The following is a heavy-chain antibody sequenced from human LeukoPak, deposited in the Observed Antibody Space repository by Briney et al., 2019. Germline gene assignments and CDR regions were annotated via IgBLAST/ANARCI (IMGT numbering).Heavy chain of an antibody. CDR2: INHSGST. Sequence: SETLSLTCAVYGGSFSGYYWSWIRQPPGKGLEWIGEINHSGSTNYNPSLKSRVTISVDTSKNQFSLKLSSVTAADTAVYYCATGGYSYDPTFDYWGQGTLVTVSS. CDR1: GGSFSGYY. D-gene: IGHD5-18*01. J-gene: IGHJ4*02. V-gene: IGHV4-34*01. CDR3: ATGGYSYDPTFDY.